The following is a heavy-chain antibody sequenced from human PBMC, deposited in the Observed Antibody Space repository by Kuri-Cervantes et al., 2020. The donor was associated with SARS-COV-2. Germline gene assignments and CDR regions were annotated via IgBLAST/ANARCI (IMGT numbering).Heavy chain of an antibody. D-gene: IGHD2-2*01. Sequence: GESLKISCAASEFTFSSYWMSWVRQAPGKGLEWVANIKQDGSEKYYVDSVRGRFTISRDNAKNSLYLQMNSLRAEDTAVYYCARDSPEDIVVVPAAMEPYYFDYWGQGTLVTVSS. CDR2: IKQDGSEK. J-gene: IGHJ4*02. V-gene: IGHV3-7*01. CDR3: ARDSPEDIVVVPAAMEPYYFDY. CDR1: EFTFSSYW.